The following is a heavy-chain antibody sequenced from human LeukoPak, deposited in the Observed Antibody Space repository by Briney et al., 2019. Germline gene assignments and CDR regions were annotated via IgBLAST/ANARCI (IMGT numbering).Heavy chain of an antibody. D-gene: IGHD5-12*01. J-gene: IGHJ4*02. V-gene: IGHV3-48*01. Sequence: GGSLRLSCAASGFTFSSYWMHWVRQAPGKGLEWVSYISSSSSTIYYADSVKGRFTISRDNAKNSLYLQMNSLRAEDTAVYYCAAGYDYWGQGTLVTVSS. CDR2: ISSSSSTI. CDR3: AAGYDY. CDR1: GFTFSSYW.